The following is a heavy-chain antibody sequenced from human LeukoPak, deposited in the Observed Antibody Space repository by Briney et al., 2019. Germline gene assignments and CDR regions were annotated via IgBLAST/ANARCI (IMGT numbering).Heavy chain of an antibody. J-gene: IGHJ5*02. V-gene: IGHV3-23*01. Sequence: RAGGSLRLSCAASGFTFSYYGMSWVRQAPGKGLEWVSGFGHNGGITYADSVKGRFTISRDNSKNTLYLQMNSLRAEDTAVYYCAKHDVLRYFDWLFDDWGQGTLVTVSS. CDR3: AKHDVLRYFDWLFDD. D-gene: IGHD3-9*01. CDR1: GFTFSYYG. CDR2: FGHNGGIT.